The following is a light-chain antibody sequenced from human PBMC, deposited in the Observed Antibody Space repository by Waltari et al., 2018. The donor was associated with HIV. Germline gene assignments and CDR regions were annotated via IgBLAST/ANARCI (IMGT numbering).Light chain of an antibody. V-gene: IGLV1-47*01. CDR3: ATWDDSLNGVL. Sequence: QSVLTQPPSASEIPGQRVTISCTGGNSNVGSNYFYWYQQVPGTAPKLLAYRDSQRQSGVPDRFTGSKSGTSASLAISGLRSEDEADYYCATWDDSLNGVLFGGGTKLTVL. CDR1: NSNVGSNY. J-gene: IGLJ2*01. CDR2: RDS.